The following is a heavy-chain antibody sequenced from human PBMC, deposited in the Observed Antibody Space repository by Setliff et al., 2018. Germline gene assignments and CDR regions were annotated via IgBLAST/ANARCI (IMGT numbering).Heavy chain of an antibody. CDR1: GFTFSNYA. Sequence: LRLSCAASGFTFSNYAMSWVRQAPGKGLEWVSTISGNDGRTYYADSVQGRFTISRDNSKNTLYLQMNSLSAEDTAVYYCAKDGIALMVYAILADCWGQGTLVTVSS. V-gene: IGHV3-23*01. D-gene: IGHD2-8*01. J-gene: IGHJ4*02. CDR3: AKDGIALMVYAILADC. CDR2: ISGNDGRT.